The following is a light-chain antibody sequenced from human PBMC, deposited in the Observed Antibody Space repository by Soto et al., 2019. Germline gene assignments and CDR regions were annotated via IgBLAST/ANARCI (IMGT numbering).Light chain of an antibody. J-gene: IGLJ2*01. CDR1: SSNIGGNH. Sequence: QSVLTQPPSTSGTPGQRVTISCSGSSSNIGGNHVYWYQQFPGMAPKLLMYRSDQRPTGVPDRFSGSKSGTSASLAISGLRSDDEADYYCSARDDSLGGVVFGGGTKVTVL. V-gene: IGLV1-47*01. CDR3: SARDDSLGGVV. CDR2: RSD.